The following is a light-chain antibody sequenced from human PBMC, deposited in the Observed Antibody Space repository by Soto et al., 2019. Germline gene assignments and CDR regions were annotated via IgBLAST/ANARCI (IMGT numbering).Light chain of an antibody. Sequence: DIQMTQSPSTLSASVGDRVTITCRASQSLSGWLAWYQQEPGKAPNLLIYMASTLASGVPSRFSGSGSGTEFTLTISSLQPDDFATYYCQHYNGYSWTFXQGTKVDIK. CDR3: QHYNGYSWT. V-gene: IGKV1-5*03. CDR1: QSLSGW. CDR2: MAS. J-gene: IGKJ1*01.